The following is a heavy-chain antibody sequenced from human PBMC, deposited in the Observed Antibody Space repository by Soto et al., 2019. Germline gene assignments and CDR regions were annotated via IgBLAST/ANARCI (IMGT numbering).Heavy chain of an antibody. V-gene: IGHV1-3*01. CDR1: GYTFTSYA. CDR3: ARGEIVATSPFDY. J-gene: IGHJ4*02. Sequence: ASVKVSCKASGYTFTSYAIHWVRQAPGQRLEWMGWINAGNGNTKYSQKFQGRVTITRDTSASTAYMELSSLRSEDTTVYYCARGEIVATSPFDYWGQGTLVTVSS. D-gene: IGHD5-12*01. CDR2: INAGNGNT.